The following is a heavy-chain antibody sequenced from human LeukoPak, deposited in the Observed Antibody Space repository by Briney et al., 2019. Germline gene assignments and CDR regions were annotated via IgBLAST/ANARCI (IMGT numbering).Heavy chain of an antibody. V-gene: IGHV3-9*01. J-gene: IGHJ6*03. CDR3: ARILARQFTSFSDSRPYSYYYMDV. Sequence: GRSLRLSCAASGFTFDDYAMHWVRQAPGKGLEWVSYISWNSGTIGYADSVKGRFTISRDNAKNSLYLQMNSLRAEDTAVYYCARILARQFTSFSDSRPYSYYYMDVWGKGTTVTVSS. D-gene: IGHD2/OR15-2a*01. CDR2: ISWNSGTI. CDR1: GFTFDDYA.